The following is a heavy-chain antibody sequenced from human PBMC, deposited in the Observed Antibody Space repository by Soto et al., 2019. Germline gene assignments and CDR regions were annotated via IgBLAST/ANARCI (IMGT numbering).Heavy chain of an antibody. CDR2: ISTSSSYI. Sequence: PGGSLRLSCAASGFTFSSYSMDWVRQAPGKGLEWVSSISTSSSYIYYADSVKGRFTVSRDNAKNSLYIQMNSLRAEDTAVYYCARDWHTGYYFDYWGQGTLVTVSS. CDR3: ARDWHTGYYFDY. V-gene: IGHV3-21*01. CDR1: GFTFSSYS. J-gene: IGHJ4*02. D-gene: IGHD2-8*02.